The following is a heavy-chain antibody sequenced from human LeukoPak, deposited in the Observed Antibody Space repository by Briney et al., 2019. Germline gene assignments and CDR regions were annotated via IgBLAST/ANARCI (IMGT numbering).Heavy chain of an antibody. CDR1: GGSISSGGYS. Sequence: SETLSLTCAVSGGSISSGGYSWSWIRQPPGKGLEWIGYIYHSGSTCYNPSLKSRVTISVDRSKNQFSLKLSSVTAADTAVYYCARSTYYYDSSGRKYNWFDPWGQGTLVTVSS. D-gene: IGHD3-22*01. J-gene: IGHJ5*02. V-gene: IGHV4-30-2*01. CDR2: IYHSGST. CDR3: ARSTYYYDSSGRKYNWFDP.